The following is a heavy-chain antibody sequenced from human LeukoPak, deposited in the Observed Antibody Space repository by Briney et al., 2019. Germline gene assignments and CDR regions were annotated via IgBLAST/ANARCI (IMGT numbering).Heavy chain of an antibody. CDR1: GGSISSYY. J-gene: IGHJ4*02. Sequence: SETLSLTCTVSGGSISSYYWSWVRQPPGKGLEWIGYIYYSGSTNYNPSLKSRVTISVDTSKNQFSLKLSSVTAADTAVYYCASSSPSTPLYFDYWGQGTLVTVSS. V-gene: IGHV4-59*01. CDR3: ASSSPSTPLYFDY. CDR2: IYYSGST.